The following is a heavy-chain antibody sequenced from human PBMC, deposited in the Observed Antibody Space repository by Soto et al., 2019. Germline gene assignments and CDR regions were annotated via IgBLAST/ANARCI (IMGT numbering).Heavy chain of an antibody. D-gene: IGHD3-16*02. CDR3: AKTLNLPPGLPVDWFDP. J-gene: IGHJ5*02. Sequence: GGSLRLSCAASGFTFSSYAMSWVRQAPGKGLEWVSAISGSGGSTYYADSVKGRFTISRDNSKNTLYLQMNSLRAEDTAVYYCAKTLNLPPGLPVDWFDPWGQGTLVTVSS. CDR1: GFTFSSYA. CDR2: ISGSGGST. V-gene: IGHV3-23*01.